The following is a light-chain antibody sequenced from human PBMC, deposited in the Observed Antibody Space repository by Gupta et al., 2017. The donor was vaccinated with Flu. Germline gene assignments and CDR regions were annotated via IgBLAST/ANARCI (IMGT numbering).Light chain of an antibody. CDR1: SSDVGRSDY. CDR3: SSYTSGSTFYV. V-gene: IGLV2-14*01. CDR2: DVT. Sequence: QSALTQPAPVSGSPGQSITIPCTGTSSDVGRSDYVSWYQQHPDKAPKLIIYDVTNRPSGVSSRFSGSKSGNTASLTISGLQAEDETDYYCSSYTSGSTFYVFGTGTKVTVL. J-gene: IGLJ1*01.